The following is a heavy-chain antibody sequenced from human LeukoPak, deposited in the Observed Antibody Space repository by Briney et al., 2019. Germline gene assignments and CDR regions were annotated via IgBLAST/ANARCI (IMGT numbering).Heavy chain of an antibody. J-gene: IGHJ4*02. CDR2: IKQDGSEK. CDR1: GFTFSSYA. Sequence: GGSLRLSCAASGFTFSSYAMSWVRQAPGKGLEWVANIKQDGSEKYYVDSVKGRFSISRDNAKNSLYLQMNSLRAEDTAVYYCARMVRLDYWGQGTLVTVSS. CDR3: ARMVRLDY. V-gene: IGHV3-7*02. D-gene: IGHD3-10*01.